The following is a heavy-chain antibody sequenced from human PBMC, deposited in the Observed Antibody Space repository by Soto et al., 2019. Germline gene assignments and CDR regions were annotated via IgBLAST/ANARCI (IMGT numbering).Heavy chain of an antibody. CDR2: VSPIGTP. J-gene: IGHJ6*02. CDR3: ARDRGSYGMDV. Sequence: QVQLQESGPGLVKPSQTLSLTCTVSGDSVSGGYYWSWVRQRPRKGLEWIGYVSPIGTPYYSPSPNXRVSISIDTSKNQLSREVRSVTASDTAVYYCARDRGSYGMDVWGQGTTVTVSS. V-gene: IGHV4-31*03. CDR1: GDSVSGGYY.